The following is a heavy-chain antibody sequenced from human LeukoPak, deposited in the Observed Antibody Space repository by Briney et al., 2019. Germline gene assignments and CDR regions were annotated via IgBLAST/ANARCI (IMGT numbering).Heavy chain of an antibody. CDR3: ARDEGTYDYVWGSPSYYFDY. J-gene: IGHJ4*02. D-gene: IGHD3-16*01. CDR1: GFTFSSYW. CDR2: VKQDGSEK. V-gene: IGHV3-7*01. Sequence: PGGSLRLSCAASGFTFSSYWMSWVRQAPGKGLEWVANVKQDGSEKYYVDSVKGRFTISRDNAKNSLYLQMNSLRAEDTAVYYCARDEGTYDYVWGSPSYYFDYWGQGTLVTVSS.